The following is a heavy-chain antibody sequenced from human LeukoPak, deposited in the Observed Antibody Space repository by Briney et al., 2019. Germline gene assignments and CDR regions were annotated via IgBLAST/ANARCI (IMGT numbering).Heavy chain of an antibody. Sequence: PSETLSLTCAVSGVSITDNWWSWVRQPPGKGLEWIGEILHTGPTNFNPSLKSRVTISMDKSKNQVSLRLNSVTAADTATYYCVRGGTYYLPYWGQGILVTVSS. D-gene: IGHD1-26*01. CDR1: GVSITDNW. V-gene: IGHV4-4*02. CDR2: ILHTGPT. CDR3: VRGGTYYLPY. J-gene: IGHJ4*02.